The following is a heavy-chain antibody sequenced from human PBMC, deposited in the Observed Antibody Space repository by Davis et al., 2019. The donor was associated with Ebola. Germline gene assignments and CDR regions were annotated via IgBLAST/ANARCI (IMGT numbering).Heavy chain of an antibody. J-gene: IGHJ4*02. D-gene: IGHD5-18*01. V-gene: IGHV1-2*06. CDR2: INPNSGGT. Sequence: AASVKVSCKASGYTFTGYYMHWVRQAPGQGLEWMGRINPNSGGTNYAQKFQGRVTLTTDTSTNTAYMELRDLRSDDAALYYCARLAMVAAGCHDYWGQGSLVAVSS. CDR3: ARLAMVAAGCHDY. CDR1: GYTFTGYY.